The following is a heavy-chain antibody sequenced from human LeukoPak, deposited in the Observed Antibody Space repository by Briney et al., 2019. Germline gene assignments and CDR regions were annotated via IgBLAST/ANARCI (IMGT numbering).Heavy chain of an antibody. D-gene: IGHD3-16*01. V-gene: IGHV4-59*01. J-gene: IGHJ2*01. CDR2: IYYSGTT. CDR3: ARDLGLGIEVWYFDL. CDR1: GGSINNSY. Sequence: KPSETLSLTCTVSGGSINNSYWSWIRQPPGKGLEWIGYIYYSGTTNYNPSLKSRVTISVDTSKNQFSLKLSSVTAADTAVYYCARDLGLGIEVWYFDLWGRGTLVTVSS.